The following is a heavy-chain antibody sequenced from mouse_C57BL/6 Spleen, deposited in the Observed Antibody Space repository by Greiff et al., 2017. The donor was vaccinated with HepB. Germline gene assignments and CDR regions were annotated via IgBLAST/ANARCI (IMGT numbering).Heavy chain of an antibody. D-gene: IGHD1-1*01. J-gene: IGHJ2*01. V-gene: IGHV1-50*01. CDR2: IDPSDSYT. CDR1: GYTFTSYW. Sequence: VQLQQPGAELVKPGASVKLSCKASGYTFTSYWMQWVKQRPGQGLEWIGEIDPSDSYTNYNQKFKGKATLTVDTSSSTAYMQLSSLTSEDSAVYHCARFTTVVATGFDYWGQGTTLTVSS. CDR3: ARFTTVVATGFDY.